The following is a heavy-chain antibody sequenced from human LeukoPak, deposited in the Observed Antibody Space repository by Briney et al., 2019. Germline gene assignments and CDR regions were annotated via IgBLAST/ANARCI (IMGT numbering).Heavy chain of an antibody. CDR3: ARGTIAADDYYYMDV. Sequence: KPSETLSLTCSVFGDSISNYYWSWIRQSAGKGLEWVGRIYSSGSTDYNPSLKSRVSMSVDTSKNQFSLKLTSVTAADTAVYYCARGTIAADDYYYMDVWGKGTTVTISS. D-gene: IGHD6-13*01. CDR1: GDSISNYY. CDR2: IYSSGST. J-gene: IGHJ6*03. V-gene: IGHV4-4*07.